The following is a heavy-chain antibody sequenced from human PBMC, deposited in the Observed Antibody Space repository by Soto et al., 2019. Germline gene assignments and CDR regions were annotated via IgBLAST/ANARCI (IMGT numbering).Heavy chain of an antibody. V-gene: IGHV3-11*01. J-gene: IGHJ4*02. Sequence: GGALRVSCAASGFTCSDYYMNWIRQAPGKGLEWVSYISSGAITIYYADSVKGRFTISRDNAKNSLYLQMNSLRAEDTAVYYCAGQYSSSSVEFWGQGTLVPVSS. CDR3: AGQYSSSSVEF. CDR1: GFTCSDYY. CDR2: ISSGAITI. D-gene: IGHD6-6*01.